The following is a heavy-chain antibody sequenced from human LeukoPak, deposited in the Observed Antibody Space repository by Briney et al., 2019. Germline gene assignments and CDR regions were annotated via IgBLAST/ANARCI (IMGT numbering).Heavy chain of an antibody. V-gene: IGHV4-34*01. CDR1: GGSFSGYY. D-gene: IGHD3-9*01. J-gene: IGHJ4*02. CDR3: ARHFDWLLY. Sequence: SETLSLTCAVYGGSFSGYYWSWIRQPPGKGLEWIGSIYYSGSTYYNPSLKSRVTVSVDTSKNQFSLKLSSVTAADTAVYYCARHFDWLLYWGQGTLVTVSS. CDR2: IYYSGST.